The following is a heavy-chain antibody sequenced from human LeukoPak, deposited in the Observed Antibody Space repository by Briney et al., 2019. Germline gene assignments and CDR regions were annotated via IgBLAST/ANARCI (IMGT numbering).Heavy chain of an antibody. CDR2: ITTSSTYT. V-gene: IGHV3-21*01. D-gene: IGHD1-26*01. Sequence: GGSLRLSCAASGFTFSSYEMNWVRQAPGKGLEWVSSITTSSTYTFYADSVKGRFTISRDNAKNSLYLQMNSLRAEGTAVYYCARDPYSGSYGDSYYYYKDVWGKGTTVTISS. CDR1: GFTFSSYE. J-gene: IGHJ6*03. CDR3: ARDPYSGSYGDSYYYYKDV.